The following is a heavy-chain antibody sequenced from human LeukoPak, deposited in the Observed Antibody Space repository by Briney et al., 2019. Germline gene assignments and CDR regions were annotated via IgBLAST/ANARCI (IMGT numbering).Heavy chain of an antibody. V-gene: IGHV3-7*04. Sequence: PGGSLRLSCAASGFPFSSYWMTWVHQAPGKGLEWVANIKQDGSKKSYVDSVKGRFTISRDNAKNSLYLQMNSLRAEDTAIYYCTRVGYIDEGIDYWGQGTLVTVSS. CDR3: TRVGYIDEGIDY. J-gene: IGHJ4*02. CDR1: GFPFSSYW. CDR2: IKQDGSKK. D-gene: IGHD5-24*01.